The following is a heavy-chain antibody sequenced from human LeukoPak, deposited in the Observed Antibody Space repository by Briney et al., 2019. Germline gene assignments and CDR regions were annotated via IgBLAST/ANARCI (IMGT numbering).Heavy chain of an antibody. J-gene: IGHJ6*02. CDR2: TYYRSKWYY. Sequence: SQTLSLTCAISGDSVSSNSAAWNWFRQSPSRGLEWLGRTYYRSKWYYDYAVSVRSRVAISPDTSKNQLSLNLNSVTPEDTAVYYCARERSGWYRGAEKYYGMDVWGRGTTVTVSS. CDR1: GDSVSSNSAA. CDR3: ARERSGWYRGAEKYYGMDV. V-gene: IGHV6-1*01. D-gene: IGHD6-19*01.